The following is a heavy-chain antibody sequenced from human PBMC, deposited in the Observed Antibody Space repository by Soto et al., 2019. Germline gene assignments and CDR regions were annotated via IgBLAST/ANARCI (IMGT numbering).Heavy chain of an antibody. D-gene: IGHD2-15*01. CDR1: GGSISSGDYY. CDR2: IYYSGST. J-gene: IGHJ5*02. Sequence: PSETLSLTCTVSGGSISSGDYYWSWIRQPPGKGLEWIGYIYYSGSTYYNPSLKSRVTISVGTSKNQFSLKLSSVTAADTAVYYCARAVIVVVVAATGGTNWFDPWGQGTLVTVSS. CDR3: ARAVIVVVVAATGGTNWFDP. V-gene: IGHV4-30-4*01.